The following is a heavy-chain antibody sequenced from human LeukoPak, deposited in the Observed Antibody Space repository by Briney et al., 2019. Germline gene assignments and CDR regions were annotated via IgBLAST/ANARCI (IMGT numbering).Heavy chain of an antibody. J-gene: IGHJ3*02. Sequence: GGSLILSCAASGFTFSSYDMHWVRQATGKGLEWVSAIGTAGDTYYAGSVKGRFTISRENAKNSLYLQMNSLRAGDTAVYYCARGFKHYSDSSGYYYDAFDIWGQGTMVTVSS. CDR3: ARGFKHYSDSSGYYYDAFDI. D-gene: IGHD3-22*01. CDR2: IGTAGDT. V-gene: IGHV3-13*04. CDR1: GFTFSSYD.